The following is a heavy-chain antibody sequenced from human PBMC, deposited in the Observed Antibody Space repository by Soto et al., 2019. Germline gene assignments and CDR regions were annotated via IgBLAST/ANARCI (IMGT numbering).Heavy chain of an antibody. J-gene: IGHJ6*02. CDR2: ISGSGGST. CDR3: AKIGPPGWTHRAPAAMGADYYYGMDV. D-gene: IGHD2-2*01. Sequence: GVSLRLSCAASGFTFSSYAMSWVRQAPGKGLEWVSAISGSGGSTYYADSVKGRFTISRDNSENTLYLQMNSLRAEDTAVYYCAKIGPPGWTHRAPAAMGADYYYGMDVWGQGTTVTVSS. CDR1: GFTFSSYA. V-gene: IGHV3-23*01.